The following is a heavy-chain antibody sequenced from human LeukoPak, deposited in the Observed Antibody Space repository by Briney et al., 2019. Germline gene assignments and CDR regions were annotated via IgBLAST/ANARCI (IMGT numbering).Heavy chain of an antibody. CDR2: INPNSGGT. D-gene: IGHD2-2*01. Sequence: GPSVKVSCKVSGYTFTDYYIHWVRQAPGQGLEWNGWINPNSGGTYYAQNFHDRITLTRDTSISAAYMELRRMRYDDTVIYYSARANALYCSSTSCLFDYWGQGTLVTVSS. CDR3: ARANALYCSSTSCLFDY. CDR1: GYTFTDYY. J-gene: IGHJ4*02. V-gene: IGHV1-2*02.